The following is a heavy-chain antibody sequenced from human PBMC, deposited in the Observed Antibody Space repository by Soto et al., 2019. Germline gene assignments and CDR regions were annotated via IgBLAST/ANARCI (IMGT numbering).Heavy chain of an antibody. CDR3: AKGPAIVLVPAAMNYYYGMDV. CDR2: ISYDGSNK. J-gene: IGHJ6*02. CDR1: GFTFSSYG. V-gene: IGHV3-30*18. Sequence: QVQLVESGGGVVQPGRSLRLSCAASGFTFSSYGMHWVRQAPCKGLEWVAVISYDGSNKYYADSVKGRFTISRDNSKYTLCLQMKSLRAEDTAVYYCAKGPAIVLVPAAMNYYYGMDVWGQGTTVTVSS. D-gene: IGHD2-2*01.